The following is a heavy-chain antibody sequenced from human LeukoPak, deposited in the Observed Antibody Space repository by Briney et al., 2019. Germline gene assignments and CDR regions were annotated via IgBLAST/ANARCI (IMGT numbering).Heavy chain of an antibody. D-gene: IGHD6-19*01. V-gene: IGHV3-66*01. Sequence: GGSLRLSCAASGFTVGNNHMNWVRQAPGKGLEWVSHIYSGGNTQYADSVKGRFIIFRDSSKNTLYLQMNSLRVEDTAVYYCATRAVAAPYWGQGTLVTVSS. J-gene: IGHJ4*02. CDR2: IYSGGNT. CDR1: GFTVGNNH. CDR3: ATRAVAAPY.